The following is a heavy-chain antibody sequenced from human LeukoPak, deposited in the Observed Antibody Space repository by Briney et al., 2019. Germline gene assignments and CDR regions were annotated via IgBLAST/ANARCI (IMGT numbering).Heavy chain of an antibody. D-gene: IGHD6-19*01. CDR2: IYYSGST. J-gene: IGHJ4*02. V-gene: IGHV4-59*01. Sequence: SETLSLTCTVSGGSIRSYYWSWIRQPPGKGLEWIAYIYYSGSTNYNPSLKSRVTISVDTSKNQFSLKLSSVTAADTAVYYCARDRSSGWYEVDYWGQGTLVTVSS. CDR3: ARDRSSGWYEVDY. CDR1: GGSIRSYY.